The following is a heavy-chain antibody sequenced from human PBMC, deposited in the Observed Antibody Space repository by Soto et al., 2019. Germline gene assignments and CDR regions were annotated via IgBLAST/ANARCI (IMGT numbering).Heavy chain of an antibody. Sequence: PSETLSLTCTVSGGSISSYYWSWIRQPPGEGLEWIGYIYYSGSTNYNPSLKSRVTISVDTSKNQFSLKLSSVTAADTAVYYCAREGCSGGSCYSDAFDIWGQGTMVTVSS. D-gene: IGHD2-15*01. V-gene: IGHV4-59*01. CDR1: GGSISSYY. CDR3: AREGCSGGSCYSDAFDI. CDR2: IYYSGST. J-gene: IGHJ3*02.